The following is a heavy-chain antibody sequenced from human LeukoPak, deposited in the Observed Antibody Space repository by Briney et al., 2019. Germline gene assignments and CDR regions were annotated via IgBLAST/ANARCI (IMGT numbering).Heavy chain of an antibody. D-gene: IGHD2-8*02. J-gene: IGHJ6*03. CDR1: GGSISSSSHY. CDR2: IYYSGIT. CDR3: ARVAYWGNGGYYYYYYMDV. V-gene: IGHV4-39*01. Sequence: SETLSLTCTVSGGSISSSSHYWGWIRQPPGKGLEWIGSIYYSGITYYNPSLRSRVTISVDTSKNQFSLKLSSVTATDTAVYYCARVAYWGNGGYYYYYYMDVWGKGTTVTVSS.